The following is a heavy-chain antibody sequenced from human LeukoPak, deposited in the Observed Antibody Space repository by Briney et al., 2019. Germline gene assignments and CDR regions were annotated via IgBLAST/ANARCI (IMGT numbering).Heavy chain of an antibody. CDR3: ARGSYSSGWYLDY. V-gene: IGHV3-30*01. J-gene: IGHJ4*02. CDR2: IAYDGSNK. Sequence: GGSLRLSCAASGFIFSSYAMHWVRQTPGKGLEWVAGIAYDGSNKYSADSVKGRFTVSRDNSKNTLYLQMNSLRAEDTAVYYCARGSYSSGWYLDYWGQGTLVTVSS. CDR1: GFIFSSYA. D-gene: IGHD6-19*01.